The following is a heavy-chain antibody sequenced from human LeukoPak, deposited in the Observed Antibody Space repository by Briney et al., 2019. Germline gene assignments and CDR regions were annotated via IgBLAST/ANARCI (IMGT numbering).Heavy chain of an antibody. CDR3: VRDLMTTPTWDFDY. D-gene: IGHD3-16*01. V-gene: IGHV1-2*02. CDR1: GYTFTGYY. J-gene: IGHJ4*02. CDR2: INPVSGTT. Sequence: ASVKVSCKGSGYTFTGYYMHWVRQAPGQGLEWMGWINPVSGTTNYAQKLQGRVTVTRDTSNSTVYMELSRLESDDTAVYYCVRDLMTTPTWDFDYWGQGTLVTVAS.